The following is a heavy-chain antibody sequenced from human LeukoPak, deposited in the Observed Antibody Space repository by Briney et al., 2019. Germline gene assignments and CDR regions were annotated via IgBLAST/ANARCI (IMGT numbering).Heavy chain of an antibody. CDR2: IIPLFGTV. Sequence: SVKVSCKPSGGTINDYAVYWVRQAPGQGLEWMARIIPLFGTVNYAQKFQDRLTISADKSTNTAHMEMSSLRFEDTAIYYCATPPPGYSFSNHYYYKESWGRGTTVIVSS. CDR3: ATPPPGYSFSNHYYYKES. D-gene: IGHD1-1*01. J-gene: IGHJ6*03. CDR1: GGTINDYA. V-gene: IGHV1-69*06.